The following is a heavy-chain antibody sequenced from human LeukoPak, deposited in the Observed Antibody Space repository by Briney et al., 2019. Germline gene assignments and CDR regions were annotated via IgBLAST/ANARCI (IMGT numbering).Heavy chain of an antibody. D-gene: IGHD1-26*01. Sequence: AASVKVSCKASGYTFTNYGISWVRQAPGQGLEWMGWISAYNGNTNYAQKLQGRVTMTTDTSTNTAYMDLRSLGSDDTAVYYCARAPRDSGNYYWFDHWGQGALVTVSS. CDR2: ISAYNGNT. CDR3: ARAPRDSGNYYWFDH. J-gene: IGHJ5*02. V-gene: IGHV1-18*01. CDR1: GYTFTNYG.